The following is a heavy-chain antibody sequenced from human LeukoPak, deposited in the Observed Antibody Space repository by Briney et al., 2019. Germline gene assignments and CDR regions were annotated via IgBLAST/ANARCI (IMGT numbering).Heavy chain of an antibody. CDR1: GFTFSSYA. J-gene: IGHJ4*02. CDR3: ARDWSWNWNYESRFDY. CDR2: ISYDGSNK. D-gene: IGHD1-7*01. Sequence: PGGSLRLSCAASGFTFSSYAMHWVRQAPGKGLEWVAVISYDGSNKYYADSVKGRFTISRDNSKNTLYLQMNSLRAEDTAVYYCARDWSWNWNYESRFDYWGQGTLVTVSS. V-gene: IGHV3-30*01.